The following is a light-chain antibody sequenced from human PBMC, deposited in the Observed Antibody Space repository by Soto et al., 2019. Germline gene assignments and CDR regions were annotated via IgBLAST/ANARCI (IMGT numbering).Light chain of an antibody. J-gene: IGLJ3*02. CDR1: SSDVGSYNL. CDR3: CSYAGSSTPV. Sequence: QSALTQPASVSGSPGQSITISCTGTSSDVGSYNLVSWYQQHPGKAPKLMIYEGSKRPSGVSNRFSGSKSGNTASLTISGLQAEDEADYYCCSYAGSSTPVFGGGTKAHRP. V-gene: IGLV2-23*01. CDR2: EGS.